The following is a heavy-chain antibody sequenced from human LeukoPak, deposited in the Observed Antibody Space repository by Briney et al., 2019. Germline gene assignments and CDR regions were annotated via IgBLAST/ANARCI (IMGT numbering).Heavy chain of an antibody. CDR3: ARIYGDYINYFDY. D-gene: IGHD4-17*01. CDR2: IKQDGGER. Sequence: GGSLRLSCAASGFTFSSYAMSWVRQAPEKGLEWVANIKQDGGERYYVDPVKGRFTISRDNAKNSLYLQMNSLRAEDTAVYYCARIYGDYINYFDYWGQGTLVTVSS. CDR1: GFTFSSYA. J-gene: IGHJ4*02. V-gene: IGHV3-7*03.